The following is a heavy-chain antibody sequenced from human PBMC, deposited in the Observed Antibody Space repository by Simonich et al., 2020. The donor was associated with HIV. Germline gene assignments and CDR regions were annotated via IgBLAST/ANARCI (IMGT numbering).Heavy chain of an antibody. V-gene: IGHV4-38-2*01. D-gene: IGHD1-26*01. CDR1: GYSISSGFY. CDR2: FHVERT. CDR3: ARGPAPKWEVQWGPNWFDP. J-gene: IGHJ5*02. Sequence: QVQLQESGPRLVKPSETLSLTCAVSGYSISSGFYWGWSRQPPGKGLEWIGSFHVERTSYTPSLMSRVTISVDTSKNQLSLKLTSVTAADTAVYYCARGPAPKWEVQWGPNWFDPWGQGTLVTVSS.